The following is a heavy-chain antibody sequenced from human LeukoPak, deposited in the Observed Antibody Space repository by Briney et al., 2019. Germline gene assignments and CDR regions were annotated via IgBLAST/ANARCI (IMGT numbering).Heavy chain of an antibody. CDR2: INPSGGST. CDR1: GYTFTSYY. CDR3: AREGGLYCSSTSCYYY. Sequence: ASVKVSCKASGYTFTSYYMHWVRQAPGQGLKWMGIINPSGGSTSYAQKFQGRVTMTRDTSTSTVYMELSSLRSEDTAVYYCAREGGLYCSSTSCYYYWGQGTLVTVSS. V-gene: IGHV1-46*01. D-gene: IGHD2-2*01. J-gene: IGHJ4*02.